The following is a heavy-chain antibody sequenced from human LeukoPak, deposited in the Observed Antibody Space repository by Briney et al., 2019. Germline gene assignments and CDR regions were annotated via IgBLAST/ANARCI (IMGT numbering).Heavy chain of an antibody. CDR1: GGTFSSYA. CDR2: IIPIFGTA. D-gene: IGHD1-26*01. Sequence: GASVKVSCKASGGTFSSYAISWVRQAPGQGLEWMGGIIPIFGTASYAQKFQGRVTITADESTSTAYMELSSLRSEDTAVYYCAAGREWETGPDHWGQGTLVTVSS. V-gene: IGHV1-69*13. J-gene: IGHJ4*02. CDR3: AAGREWETGPDH.